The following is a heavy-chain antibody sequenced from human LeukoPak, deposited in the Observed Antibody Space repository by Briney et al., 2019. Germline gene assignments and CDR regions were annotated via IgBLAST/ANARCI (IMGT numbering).Heavy chain of an antibody. V-gene: IGHV4-30-4*07. Sequence: SETLSLTCAVSGGSFSSGDYSWSWIRQPPGKGLEWIGYIFYSGSTYYNPSLKSRVTISVDTSKNQFSLKLSSVTAAGTAVYYCARGGYGDYGGLFDYWGQGTLVTVSS. D-gene: IGHD4-17*01. CDR3: ARGGYGDYGGLFDY. CDR1: GGSFSSGDYS. J-gene: IGHJ4*02. CDR2: IFYSGST.